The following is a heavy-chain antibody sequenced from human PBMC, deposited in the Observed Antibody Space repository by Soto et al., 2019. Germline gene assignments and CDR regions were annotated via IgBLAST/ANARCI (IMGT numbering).Heavy chain of an antibody. CDR3: ARDGPPVFRDTASRPTGRNGHYYYYYGMDV. V-gene: IGHV4-34*01. CDR2: IYHSGST. J-gene: IGHJ6*02. D-gene: IGHD6-6*01. Sequence: SETLSLTCAVCGGSFSGYYWSWIRQPPGKGLEWIGEIYHSGSTNYNPSLKSRVTISVDTSKNQFSLKLSSVTAADTAVYYCARDGPPVFRDTASRPTGRNGHYYYYYGMDVWGQGTTVTVSS. CDR1: GGSFSGYY.